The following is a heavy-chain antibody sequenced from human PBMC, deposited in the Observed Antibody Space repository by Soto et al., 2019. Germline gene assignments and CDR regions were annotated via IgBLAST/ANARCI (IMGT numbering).Heavy chain of an antibody. CDR3: ATHREGSPYHSDY. J-gene: IGHJ4*02. CDR1: TFTFTSSA. CDR2: IVVGSGNT. Sequence: QMQLVQSGPEVKKPGTSVKVSCKASTFTFTSSAVQWVRQARGQRLEWIGWIVVGSGNTKYAQNFQERVTITRDMSSGSAYLKLSSLRSEEPAVYYRATHREGSPYHSDYWGQGPLLTVSS. V-gene: IGHV1-58*01.